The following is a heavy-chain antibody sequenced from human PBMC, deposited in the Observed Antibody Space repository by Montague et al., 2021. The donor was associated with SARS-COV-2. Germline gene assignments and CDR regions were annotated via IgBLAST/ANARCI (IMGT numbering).Heavy chain of an antibody. Sequence: SETLSLTCTVTGDSVISDKYYWSWIRQPPGKGLEWIGFIYDSGSTSYNPSLHSRVTITIDTSKNQFSLKLSSVTAADTAVYYCARDTRIAMLVVVTRYGLDVWGQGTTVTVSS. CDR3: ARDTRIAMLVVVTRYGLDV. V-gene: IGHV4-61*01. CDR1: GDSVISDKYY. J-gene: IGHJ6*02. D-gene: IGHD3-22*01. CDR2: IYDSGST.